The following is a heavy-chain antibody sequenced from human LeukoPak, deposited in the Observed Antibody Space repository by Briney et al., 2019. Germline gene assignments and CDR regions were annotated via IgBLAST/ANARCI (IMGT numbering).Heavy chain of an antibody. CDR2: IYYSRST. CDR1: GGSISSYY. CDR3: ARGGYYYDSSTAFDY. Sequence: SETLSLTCTVSGGSISSYYWSWIRQPPGKGLEWIGYIYYSRSTNYNPSLKSRVTISVDTSKNQFSLKLSSVTAADTAVYYCARGGYYYDSSTAFDYWGQGTLVTVSS. V-gene: IGHV4-59*01. J-gene: IGHJ4*02. D-gene: IGHD3-22*01.